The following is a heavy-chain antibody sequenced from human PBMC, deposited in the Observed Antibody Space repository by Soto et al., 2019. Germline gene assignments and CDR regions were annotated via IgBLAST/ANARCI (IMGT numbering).Heavy chain of an antibody. J-gene: IGHJ4*02. CDR2: ISGSGGRK. V-gene: IGHV3-23*01. CDR1: GFTFSSYV. CDR3: AKGPWGYNFDY. D-gene: IGHD5-12*01. Sequence: QLLESGGGLVQPGGSLRLSCAASGFTFSSYVMNWVRQAPGKGLEWVSAISGSGGRKDYADSVKGRFTISRDNSNNLLYLQMNSLRGEDTAVYYCAKGPWGYNFDYWGQGTLVTVSS.